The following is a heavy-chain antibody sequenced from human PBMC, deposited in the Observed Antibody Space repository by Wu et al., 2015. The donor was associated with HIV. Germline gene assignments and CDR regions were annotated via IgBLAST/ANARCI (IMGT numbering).Heavy chain of an antibody. CDR1: GFTFTNYG. D-gene: IGHD3-22*01. V-gene: IGHV1-18*01. CDR3: ARDKGHYESVADNYHYVMDV. J-gene: IGHJ6*02. Sequence: QVQLVQSGAEVNKPGASVKVSCKASGFTFTNYGFTWVRQAPGQGLEWLGWISASRGNTNYVQKLRGRVTMTTDTFTSTAYMELRSLRSDDTAVYYCARDKGHYESVADNYHYVMDVWGQGTTVTVSS. CDR2: ISASRGNT.